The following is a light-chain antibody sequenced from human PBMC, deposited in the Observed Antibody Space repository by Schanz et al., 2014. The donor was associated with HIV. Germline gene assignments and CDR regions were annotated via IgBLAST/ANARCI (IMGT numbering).Light chain of an antibody. Sequence: QSVLTQPPSVSGAPGQRVTISCTGTSSDVGNYNYVSWYQQLPGKVPKLMIYDVSNRASGVSNRFSGSKSGNTASLTISGLQAEDETDYYCSSYTRSSTVLFGGGTKLTVL. CDR3: SSYTRSSTVL. V-gene: IGLV2-14*03. J-gene: IGLJ2*01. CDR2: DVS. CDR1: SSDVGNYNY.